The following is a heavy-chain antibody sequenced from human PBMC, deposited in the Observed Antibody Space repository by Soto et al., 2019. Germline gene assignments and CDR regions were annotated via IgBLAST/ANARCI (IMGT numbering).Heavy chain of an antibody. CDR3: ATGVTAAGPEF. V-gene: IGHV3-7*03. Sequence: PGGSLRLSCAASGLTFRNYWMNWVRQAPGKGLEWVANIKQDGSEKYYVDSVKGRFTISRDSADNSLYLQVNSLRVEDTAVYHCATGVTAAGPEFWGQGTLVTVSS. CDR2: IKQDGSEK. CDR1: GLTFRNYW. J-gene: IGHJ4*02. D-gene: IGHD6-13*01.